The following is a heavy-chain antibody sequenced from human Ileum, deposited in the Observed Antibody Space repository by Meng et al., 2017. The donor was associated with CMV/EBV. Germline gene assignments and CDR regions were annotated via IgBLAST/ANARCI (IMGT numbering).Heavy chain of an antibody. J-gene: IGHJ4*02. D-gene: IGHD6-19*01. CDR1: GYSISSGYY. CDR2: IYHSGST. CDR3: ARQYSSGRFDY. V-gene: IGHV4-38-2*02. Sequence: SETLSLTCTVSGYSISSGYYWGWIRQPPGKGLEWIGSIYHSGSTYYNPSLKSRVTISVDTSKNQFSLKLSSVTAADTAVYYCARQYSSGRFDYWGQGTLVTVSS.